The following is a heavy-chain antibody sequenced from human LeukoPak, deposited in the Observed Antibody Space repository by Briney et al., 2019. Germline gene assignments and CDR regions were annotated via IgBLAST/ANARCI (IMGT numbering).Heavy chain of an antibody. CDR2: IYTSGST. J-gene: IGHJ4*02. Sequence: KPSETLSLTCTVSGGSISSGSYYWSWIRQPAGKVLEWIGRIYTSGSTNYNPSLKSRVTISVDTSKNQFSLKLSSVTAADTAVYYCARDKGILGVGYYFDYWGQGTLVTVSS. V-gene: IGHV4-61*02. CDR1: GGSISSGSYY. CDR3: ARDKGILGVGYYFDY. D-gene: IGHD3-3*01.